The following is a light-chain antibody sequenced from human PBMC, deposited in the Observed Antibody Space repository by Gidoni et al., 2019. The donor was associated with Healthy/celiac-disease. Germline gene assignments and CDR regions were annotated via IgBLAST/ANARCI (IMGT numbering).Light chain of an antibody. CDR1: KLGDKY. J-gene: IGLJ2*01. V-gene: IGLV3-1*01. CDR3: QAWDSSTVV. Sequence: YELTKPPSVSGSPGQTASITCPGDKLGDKYACWYQQKPGQSLVLVIYQDSKRPAGTPERFSGSNSGNTATLTISGTQAMDEADYYCQAWDSSTVVFGGGTKLTVL. CDR2: QDS.